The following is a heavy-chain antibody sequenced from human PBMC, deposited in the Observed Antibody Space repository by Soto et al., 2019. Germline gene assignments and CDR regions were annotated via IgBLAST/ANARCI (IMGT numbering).Heavy chain of an antibody. CDR1: GFIFRDYL. CDR2: ISTDGSSA. J-gene: IGHJ4*02. Sequence: GGSLRLSCAPSGFIFRDYLMHWVRQAPGKGLVWVSRISTDGSSASYADSVKGRFTISRDNAKNILYLQMHSLRDEDTAVYFCARDGYSGFDNWGQGTLVTVSS. D-gene: IGHD4-4*01. CDR3: ARDGYSGFDN. V-gene: IGHV3-74*01.